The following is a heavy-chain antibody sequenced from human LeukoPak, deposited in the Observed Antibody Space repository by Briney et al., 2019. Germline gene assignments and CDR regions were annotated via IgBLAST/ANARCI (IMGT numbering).Heavy chain of an antibody. CDR2: IYYSGST. D-gene: IGHD3-10*01. V-gene: IGHV4-59*01. CDR3: ARATPYYYGSGSLRSYYYGMDV. J-gene: IGHJ6*02. Sequence: SETLSLTCAVYGGSFSSYYWSWIRQPPGKGLEWIGYIYYSGSTNYNPSLKSRVTISVDTSKNQFSLKLSSVTAADTAVYYCARATPYYYGSGSLRSYYYGMDVWGQGTTVTVSS. CDR1: GGSFSSYY.